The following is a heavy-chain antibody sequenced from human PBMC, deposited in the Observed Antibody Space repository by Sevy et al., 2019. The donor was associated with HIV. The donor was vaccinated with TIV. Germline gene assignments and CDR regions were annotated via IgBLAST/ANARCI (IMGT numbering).Heavy chain of an antibody. V-gene: IGHV3-30*02. Sequence: GGSLRLSCAASGFTFSDYAIHWVRQAPGKGLEWVAFIWYDGSNKYYTDFVKGRFAISRDNSKNTLYLQMNSLRVEDTAVYYWAKLVVPAASNDDILTGYPDLRVNYGMDVWGQGTTVTVSS. D-gene: IGHD3-9*01. J-gene: IGHJ6*02. CDR2: IWYDGSNK. CDR3: AKLVVPAASNDDILTGYPDLRVNYGMDV. CDR1: GFTFSDYA.